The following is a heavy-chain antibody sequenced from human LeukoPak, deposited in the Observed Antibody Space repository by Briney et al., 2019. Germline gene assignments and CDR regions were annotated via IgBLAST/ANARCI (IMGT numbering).Heavy chain of an antibody. CDR1: GGSISSYY. Sequence: PSETLSLTCTVSGGSISSYYWSWIRQPPGKGLEWIGYIYCSGSTNYNPSLKSRVTISVDTSKNQFSLKLSSVTAADTAVYYCARFAYGLPWYFDYWGQGNLVTVSS. D-gene: IGHD3-10*01. CDR3: ARFAYGLPWYFDY. CDR2: IYCSGST. V-gene: IGHV4-59*01. J-gene: IGHJ4*02.